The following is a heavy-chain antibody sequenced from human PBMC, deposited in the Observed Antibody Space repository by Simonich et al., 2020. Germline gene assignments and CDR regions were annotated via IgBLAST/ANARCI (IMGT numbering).Heavy chain of an antibody. CDR1: GGSISSSSYY. Sequence: QLQLQESGPGLVQPSETLSLTCTVSGGSISSSSYYWGWIRQPPGKGLEWIGSIYYGVRTYYNPSLKSRVTISVDTSKNQFSLKLSSVTAADTAVYYCARHAGFAFDIWGQGTMVTVSS. CDR3: ARHAGFAFDI. J-gene: IGHJ3*02. D-gene: IGHD6-13*01. CDR2: IYYGVRT. V-gene: IGHV4-39*01.